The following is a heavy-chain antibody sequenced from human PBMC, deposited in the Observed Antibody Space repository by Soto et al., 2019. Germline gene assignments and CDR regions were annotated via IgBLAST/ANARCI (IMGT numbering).Heavy chain of an antibody. CDR1: GGSISSGGYS. V-gene: IGHV4-30-4*02. CDR3: ARGVTVFGLVSRFWFDP. D-gene: IGHD3-3*01. J-gene: IGHJ5*02. Sequence: SDTLSLTCTVSGGSISSGGYSWSWVRQSPGKGLEWIGHIYNSGITYYNPSLKSRVVISIDTSRNQFSLRLNSLTAADRAVYFCARGVTVFGLVSRFWFDPWGQGTVVTVSS. CDR2: IYNSGIT.